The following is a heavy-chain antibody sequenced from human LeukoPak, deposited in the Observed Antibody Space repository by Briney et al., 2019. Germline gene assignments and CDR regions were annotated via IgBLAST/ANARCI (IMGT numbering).Heavy chain of an antibody. V-gene: IGHV4-59*08. D-gene: IGHD4-11*01. CDR2: IYYSGST. J-gene: IGHJ4*02. Sequence: PSETLSLTCTVSGGSISSYYRSWLRQPPGKGLEWIGYIYYSGSTNYNPSLKSRVTISVDTSKNQFSLKLSSVTAADTAVYYCARNPYSNYRYYFDYWGQGTLVTVSS. CDR1: GGSISSYY. CDR3: ARNPYSNYRYYFDY.